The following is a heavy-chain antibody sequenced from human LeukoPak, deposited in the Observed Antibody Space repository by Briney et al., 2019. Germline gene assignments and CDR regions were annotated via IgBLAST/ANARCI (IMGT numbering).Heavy chain of an antibody. Sequence: GASVKVSCKVSGNTLTELSMHWVRQTPGRGLEWMGGFDPEVDEDGGTIYAQIFQGRVTMTEDTSTDTAYMELSSLRSEDTGVYYCTTGHYYDSSGYPYNFDYWGQGTLVTVSS. CDR2: FDPEVDEDGGT. J-gene: IGHJ4*02. V-gene: IGHV1-24*01. CDR1: GNTLTELS. D-gene: IGHD3-22*01. CDR3: TTGHYYDSSGYPYNFDY.